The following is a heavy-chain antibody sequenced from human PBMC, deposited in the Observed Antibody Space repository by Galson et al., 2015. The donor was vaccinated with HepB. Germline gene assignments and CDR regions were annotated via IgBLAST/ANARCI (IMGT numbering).Heavy chain of an antibody. J-gene: IGHJ4*02. D-gene: IGHD4-17*01. Sequence: SLRLSCAASGFTFSDYYMSWIRQAPGKGLEWLSYISSSTTYTNYADSMKGRFTISRDNAKNSLFLQINSLRAEDTAVYYCARVADADYGDHSHFDYWGQGTLVTVSS. V-gene: IGHV3-11*06. CDR2: ISSSTTYT. CDR1: GFTFSDYY. CDR3: ARVADADYGDHSHFDY.